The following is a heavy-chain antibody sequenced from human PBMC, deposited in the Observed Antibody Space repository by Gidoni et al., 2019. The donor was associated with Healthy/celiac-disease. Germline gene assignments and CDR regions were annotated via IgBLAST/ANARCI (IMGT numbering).Heavy chain of an antibody. D-gene: IGHD6-13*01. V-gene: IGHV3-23*01. J-gene: IGHJ6*02. CDR1: GFTFSSYA. Sequence: EVQLLESGGGLVQPGGSLRLSCAASGFTFSSYAMSWFRQAPGKGLEWVAAVSGSGGSTYYADSVKGRFTISRDNSKNTLYLQMNSLRAEDTAVYYCAKDDLGYSSSWYVRYYYGMDVWGQGTTVTVSS. CDR3: AKDDLGYSSSWYVRYYYGMDV. CDR2: VSGSGGST.